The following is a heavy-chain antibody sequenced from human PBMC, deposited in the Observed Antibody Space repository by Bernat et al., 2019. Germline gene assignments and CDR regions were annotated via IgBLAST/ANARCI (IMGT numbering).Heavy chain of an antibody. D-gene: IGHD1-26*01. Sequence: EVQLLESGGGLVQPGGSLRLSCAASGFTFSSYAMSWVRQAPGKGLEWVSAISGSGGTTYYADSVKGRFTISRDNAKNTLYLQMNSLRAEDTAVYDCAKDGGWELLSPFDYWGQGTLVTVSS. CDR1: GFTFSSYA. CDR3: AKDGGWELLSPFDY. V-gene: IGHV3-23*01. J-gene: IGHJ4*02. CDR2: ISGSGGTT.